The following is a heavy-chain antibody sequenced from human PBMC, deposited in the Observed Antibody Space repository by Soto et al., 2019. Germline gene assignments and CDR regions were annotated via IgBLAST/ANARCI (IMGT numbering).Heavy chain of an antibody. J-gene: IGHJ6*02. D-gene: IGHD2-21*01. Sequence: QVQLVESGGGVVQPGRSLRLSCAASGFTFSSYGMHWVRQAPGKGLEWWAVISYDGSNKYYAAYVQGRLTICRDNSKNTGYLQRISLSGDDTAVYYSTNGLGAYCCGDCYSPYYSYGMDVWGQGTTVT. CDR2: ISYDGSNK. CDR1: GFTFSSYG. CDR3: TNGLGAYCCGDCYSPYYSYGMDV. V-gene: IGHV3-30*18.